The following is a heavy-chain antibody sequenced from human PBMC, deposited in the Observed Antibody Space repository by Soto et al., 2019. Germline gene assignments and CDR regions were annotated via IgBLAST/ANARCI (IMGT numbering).Heavy chain of an antibody. CDR1: VYTFTSNA. Sequence: ASVKVSCKASVYTFTSNAMHWVRQAPGQRLEWMGWINAGNGNTKYSQKFQGRVTITRDTSASTAYMELSSLRSEDTAVYYCAREVERYYDFWSGPNDAFDIWGQGTMVTVSS. J-gene: IGHJ3*02. CDR3: AREVERYYDFWSGPNDAFDI. V-gene: IGHV1-3*01. D-gene: IGHD3-3*01. CDR2: INAGNGNT.